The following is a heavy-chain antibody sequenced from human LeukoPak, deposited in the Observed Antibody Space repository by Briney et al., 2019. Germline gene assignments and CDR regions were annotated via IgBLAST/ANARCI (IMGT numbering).Heavy chain of an antibody. CDR2: IKEDGREK. D-gene: IGHD6-19*01. V-gene: IGHV3-7*01. CDR3: ARDRPVVGTI. Sequence: GGSLRLSCAGSGITFSSHWMSWVRQAPGKGLEWVAHIKEDGREKYYVGSVKGRFTISGDNAKNLLFLQMNSLRVEDTAVYYCARDRPVVGTIWGQGILVTVSS. J-gene: IGHJ4*02. CDR1: GITFSSHW.